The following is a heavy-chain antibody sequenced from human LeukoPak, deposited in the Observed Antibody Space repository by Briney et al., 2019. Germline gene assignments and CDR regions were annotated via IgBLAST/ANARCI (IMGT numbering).Heavy chain of an antibody. Sequence: GGSLRLSCAASGFTFSSYWMTWVRQAPGKGLEWVANIIQDGSEKYYVDSVKGRFTISRDNAENSLYLQMNSLRGEDTAVYYCARIPGGIDGFDIWGQGTLVTVSS. D-gene: IGHD2-15*01. CDR1: GFTFSSYW. CDR3: ARIPGGIDGFDI. CDR2: IIQDGSEK. J-gene: IGHJ3*02. V-gene: IGHV3-7*04.